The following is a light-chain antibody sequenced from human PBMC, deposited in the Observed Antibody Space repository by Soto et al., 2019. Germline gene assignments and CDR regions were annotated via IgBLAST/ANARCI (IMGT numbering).Light chain of an antibody. Sequence: DIQMTQSPSTLSASVGDRVTITCRASQSISSWLAWYQQKPGEAPKLLIYDASALPRGVPSRFSGSGSGTDFTLTISRLEPEDFAVYYCHQYGSSPRTFGQGTKVDIK. V-gene: IGKV1-5*01. CDR2: DAS. J-gene: IGKJ1*01. CDR1: QSISSW. CDR3: HQYGSSPRT.